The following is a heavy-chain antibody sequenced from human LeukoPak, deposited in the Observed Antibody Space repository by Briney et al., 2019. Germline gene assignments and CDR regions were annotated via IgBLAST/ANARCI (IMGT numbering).Heavy chain of an antibody. CDR3: ARGASYFDY. J-gene: IGHJ4*02. CDR1: GGSFSGYY. CDR2: INHSGST. V-gene: IGHV4-34*01. Sequence: SETLSLTCAVYGGSFSGYYWSWIRQPPGKGLEWIGEINHSGSTNYNPSLKSRVTISLDTPKNHFSLKLSSVTAADTAVYYCARGASYFDYWGQGTLVTVSS.